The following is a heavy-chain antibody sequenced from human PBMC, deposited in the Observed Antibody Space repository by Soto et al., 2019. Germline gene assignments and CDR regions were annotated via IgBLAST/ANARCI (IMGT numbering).Heavy chain of an antibody. Sequence: ASVKGSCTADEFGFTSHGSSWGRQAPGQGLEWMGWISLYNGNTNYAQQFQGRVTMTTDTSTSTAYMELRSLRSDDTAMYFCAIYHLELFRFDYWGQGTLVTVSS. CDR3: AIYHLELFRFDY. D-gene: IGHD2-2*01. J-gene: IGHJ4*02. CDR1: EFGFTSHG. V-gene: IGHV1-18*04. CDR2: ISLYNGNT.